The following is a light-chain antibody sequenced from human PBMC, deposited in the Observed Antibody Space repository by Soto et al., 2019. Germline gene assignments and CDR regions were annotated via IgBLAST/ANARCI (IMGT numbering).Light chain of an antibody. J-gene: IGKJ1*01. CDR1: QSVGSN. Sequence: EIVMTQSPATLSVSPGERATLSCRASQSVGSNLAWYQLKPGQAPRLLIYGASTRATGIPARFSGSGSGTDFPLTLSSLQSEDFAIYFCQQYNNWPPDRTFGQGTKVEIK. V-gene: IGKV3-15*01. CDR3: QQYNNWPPDRT. CDR2: GAS.